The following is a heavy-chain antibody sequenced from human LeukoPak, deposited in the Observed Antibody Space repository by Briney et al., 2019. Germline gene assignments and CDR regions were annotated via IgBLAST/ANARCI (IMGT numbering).Heavy chain of an antibody. Sequence: GGSLRLSCAASGFTFSTFSSYSMNWVRQAPGKGLEWVSSVSSGSSYIYYADLVKGRFTISRDNAKNSLYLQMNSLRAEDTAIYFCARGDTASINWGQGTLVTVSS. D-gene: IGHD5-18*01. CDR1: GFTFSTFSSYS. J-gene: IGHJ4*02. CDR2: VSSGSSYI. CDR3: ARGDTASIN. V-gene: IGHV3-21*01.